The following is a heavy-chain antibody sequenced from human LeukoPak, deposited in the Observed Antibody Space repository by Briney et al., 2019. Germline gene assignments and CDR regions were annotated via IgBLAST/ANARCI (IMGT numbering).Heavy chain of an antibody. V-gene: IGHV1-8*01. CDR1: GYTFTSFD. CDR3: ARVGGGSGSYYSLYY. D-gene: IGHD3-10*01. J-gene: IGHJ4*02. CDR2: MNPNSGNT. Sequence: ASVKVSCKASGYTFTSFDINWGRQATGQGLEWMGWMNPNSGNTGYAQKFQGRVTMTRNTSISTAYMELSSLRSEDTAVYYCARVGGGSGSYYSLYYWGQGTLVTVSS.